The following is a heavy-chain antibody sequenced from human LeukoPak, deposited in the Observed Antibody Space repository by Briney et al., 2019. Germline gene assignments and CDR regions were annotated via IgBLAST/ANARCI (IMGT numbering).Heavy chain of an antibody. CDR2: IYYGGST. V-gene: IGHV4-59*01. CDR3: ARDRGYSYGYFDY. J-gene: IGHJ4*02. Sequence: PSETLTLTCTVSGGSISSYYWSWIRQPPGKGLEWIGYIYYGGSTNYNPSLKSRVTISVDTSKNQFSLKLSSVTAADTAVYYCARDRGYSYGYFDYWGQGTLVTVSS. D-gene: IGHD5-18*01. CDR1: GGSISSYY.